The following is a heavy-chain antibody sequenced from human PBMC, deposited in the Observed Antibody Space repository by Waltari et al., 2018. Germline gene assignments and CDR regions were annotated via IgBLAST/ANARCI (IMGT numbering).Heavy chain of an antibody. D-gene: IGHD5-12*01. CDR2: VYQSGST. Sequence: QVPLQESGPGPVKPSQTLTLTCNVSGGSISRPYYWSWIRQSPGKGLEWIGYVYQSGSTLYNPTLNNRGTMSVDRSKNQFSLRLTSLTAADTAVYFCARGGGGYDKYYFDLWGQGTLVTVSS. J-gene: IGHJ4*02. CDR3: ARGGGGYDKYYFDL. V-gene: IGHV4-30-4*01. CDR1: GGSISRPYY.